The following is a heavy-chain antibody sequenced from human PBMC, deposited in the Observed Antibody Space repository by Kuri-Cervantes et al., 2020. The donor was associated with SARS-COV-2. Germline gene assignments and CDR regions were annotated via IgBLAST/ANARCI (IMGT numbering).Heavy chain of an antibody. Sequence: GESLKISCKGSGYSFTSYWIGWVRQMPGKGLEWMGIIYPVDSDTRYSPSFQGQVTISADKSISTAYLQWSSLKASDTAMYYCARRSRPYGDDDAFDIWGQGTMVTVSS. J-gene: IGHJ3*02. CDR1: GYSFTSYW. D-gene: IGHD4-17*01. CDR3: ARRSRPYGDDDAFDI. V-gene: IGHV5-51*01. CDR2: IYPVDSDT.